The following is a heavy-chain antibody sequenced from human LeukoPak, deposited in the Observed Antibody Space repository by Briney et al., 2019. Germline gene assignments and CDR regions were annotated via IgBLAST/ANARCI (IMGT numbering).Heavy chain of an antibody. D-gene: IGHD1-26*01. CDR2: INLGDSDT. V-gene: IGHV5-51*01. CDR1: GHRFTNHW. J-gene: IGHJ5*02. CDR3: ARRPYSGSPNWFDP. Sequence: KFGESLKISCEVSGHRFTNHWIGWVRQLPGKGLEWMGIINLGDSDTKYSPSFQGQVTISLDKSISTAYLQWRSLKASDTAMYYCARRPYSGSPNWFDPRGQGTLVTVSS.